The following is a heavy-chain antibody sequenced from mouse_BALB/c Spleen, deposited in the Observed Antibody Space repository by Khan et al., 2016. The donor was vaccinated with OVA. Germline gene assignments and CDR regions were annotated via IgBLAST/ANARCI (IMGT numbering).Heavy chain of an antibody. D-gene: IGHD1-2*01. J-gene: IGHJ1*01. CDR1: GYTFTEYT. Sequence: EVQLQQSGPELVKPGTSVKISCKTSGYTFTEYTMHWVKQSHGKSLEWIGRINPNNGGTSYNQKFKGKATLTVDKSSSTAYMELRSLTSEDSAVYYCARRDYYAYYWYFDVWGAGTTVTVSS. CDR3: ARRDYYAYYWYFDV. CDR2: INPNNGGT. V-gene: IGHV1-22*01.